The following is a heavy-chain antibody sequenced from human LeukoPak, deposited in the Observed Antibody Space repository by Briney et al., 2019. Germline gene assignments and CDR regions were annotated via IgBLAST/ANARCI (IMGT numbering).Heavy chain of an antibody. Sequence: GGSLRLSCAASGFTFSSYSMNWVRQAPGKGLEWVSSIISSSSYIYYADSVKGRFTISRDNAKNSLYLQMNSLRAEDTAVYYCARGRMGYCSGGSCYWFDPWGQGTLVTVSS. D-gene: IGHD2-15*01. CDR2: IISSSSYI. CDR1: GFTFSSYS. J-gene: IGHJ5*02. CDR3: ARGRMGYCSGGSCYWFDP. V-gene: IGHV3-21*01.